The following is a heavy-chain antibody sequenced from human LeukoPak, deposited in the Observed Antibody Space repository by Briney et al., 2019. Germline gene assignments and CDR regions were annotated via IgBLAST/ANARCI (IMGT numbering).Heavy chain of an antibody. V-gene: IGHV3-23*01. CDR2: ITGNGATT. CDR1: GFTFSSSA. CDR3: AKERRRVDTEMVRSYYFEN. D-gene: IGHD5-18*01. Sequence: GGSLRLSCAGSGFTFSSSAMSWVRQTPGKGLEWVSSITGNGATTSYSDSVKGRFTISRDNSKNTLSLQMNSLRVEDTAAYYCAKERRRVDTEMVRSYYFENWGQGTLVTVSS. J-gene: IGHJ4*02.